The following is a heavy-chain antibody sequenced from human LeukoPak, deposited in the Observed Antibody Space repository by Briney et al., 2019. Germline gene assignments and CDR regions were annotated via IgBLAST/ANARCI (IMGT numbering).Heavy chain of an antibody. Sequence: GGSLRLSCAASGFTFSTLWMSWVRQAPGRGLEWVANINQDESAKYYLNSVEGRFTVSRDNGKNTLYLQMNSLRDEDTAVYYCARLGIVASGPNWFDPWGQGTLVTVSS. CDR1: GFTFSTLW. CDR3: ARLGIVASGPNWFDP. J-gene: IGHJ5*02. V-gene: IGHV3-7*01. CDR2: INQDESAK. D-gene: IGHD2-21*01.